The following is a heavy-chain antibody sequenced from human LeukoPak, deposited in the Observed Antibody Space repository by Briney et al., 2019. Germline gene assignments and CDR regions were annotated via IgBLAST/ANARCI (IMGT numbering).Heavy chain of an antibody. J-gene: IGHJ3*02. V-gene: IGHV3-11*06. CDR1: GXTFSDYY. CDR3: ARAYSSGWYSDAFDI. Sequence: PGGSLRLSWAASGXTFSDYYVSWIRQAPGKGLEWVSYISSSSSYTNYADSVKGRFTISRDNAKNSLYLQMNSLRAEDTAVYYCARAYSSGWYSDAFDIWGQGTMVTVSS. CDR2: ISSSSSYT. D-gene: IGHD6-19*01.